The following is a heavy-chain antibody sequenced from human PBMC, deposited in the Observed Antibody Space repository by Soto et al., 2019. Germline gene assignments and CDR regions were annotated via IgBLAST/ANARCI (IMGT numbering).Heavy chain of an antibody. CDR2: IYPSDSDT. CDR3: ARLSGDYVIDDYYGMGV. J-gene: IGHJ6*02. Sequence: GASLKISCKGSGFSFSSYWIGWVRQMPGKGLEWMGIIYPSDSDTRYSPCFQGQVTISADKSINTAYLQWSSLKASDTAMYYCARLSGDYVIDDYYGMGVWGQGTTVTVSS. V-gene: IGHV5-51*01. CDR1: GFSFSSYW. D-gene: IGHD4-17*01.